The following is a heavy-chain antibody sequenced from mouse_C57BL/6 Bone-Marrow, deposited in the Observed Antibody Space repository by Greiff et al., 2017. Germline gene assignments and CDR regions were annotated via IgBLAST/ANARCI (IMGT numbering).Heavy chain of an antibody. CDR1: GYTFTSYW. CDR2: IDPNGGST. V-gene: IGHV1-64*01. D-gene: IGHD4-1*01. CDR3: VLGYFDY. J-gene: IGHJ2*01. Sequence: QVQLQQSGAELVKPGASVKLSCKASGYTFTSYWMHWVKQRPGKGLEWIGRIDPNGGSTKYNEKFKSKATLTVDKSSSTAYMQLSSLTSEDSAVYACVLGYFDYWGQGTTLTVSS.